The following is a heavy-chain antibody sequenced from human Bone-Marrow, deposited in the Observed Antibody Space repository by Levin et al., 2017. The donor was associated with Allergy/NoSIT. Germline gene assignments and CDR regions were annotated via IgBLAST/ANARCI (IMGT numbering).Heavy chain of an antibody. V-gene: IGHV1-69*13. CDR2: MILGFIRK. CDR3: ARSRRFDYVWGTYRQHYFDS. CDR1: EVTFSTYS. D-gene: IGHD3-16*02. J-gene: IGHJ4*02. Sequence: EASVKVSCKTSEVTFSTYSVIWVRQAPGQGLELLGGMILGFIRKYYRQKFQGRVTFTADASTKTAYLELSNLTSEDTAIYYCARSRRFDYVWGTYRQHYFDSWGQGTLVTVSS.